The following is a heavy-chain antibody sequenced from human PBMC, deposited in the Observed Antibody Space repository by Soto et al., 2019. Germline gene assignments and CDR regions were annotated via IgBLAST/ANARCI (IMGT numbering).Heavy chain of an antibody. Sequence: SETLSLTCTVSGGSISSGGYYWSWIRQHPGKGLEWIGYIYYSGSTYYNPSLKSRVTISVDTSKNQFSLKLSSVTAADTAVYYCARTQWLPPLNWFDPWGQGTLVTVSS. CDR3: ARTQWLPPLNWFDP. D-gene: IGHD6-19*01. CDR2: IYYSGST. J-gene: IGHJ5*02. CDR1: GGSISSGGYY. V-gene: IGHV4-31*03.